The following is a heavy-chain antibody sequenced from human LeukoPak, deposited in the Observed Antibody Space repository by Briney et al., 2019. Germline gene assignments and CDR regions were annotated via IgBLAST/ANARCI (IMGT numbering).Heavy chain of an antibody. Sequence: SETLSLTCAVYGGSFSGYYWSWIRQPPGKGLEWIGEINHSGSTNYNPSLKSRVTISVDTSKNQFSLKLSSVTAADTAVYYCARLSSSWSTHFDYWGQGTLVTVSS. V-gene: IGHV4-34*01. CDR1: GGSFSGYY. J-gene: IGHJ4*02. CDR3: ARLSSSWSTHFDY. CDR2: INHSGST. D-gene: IGHD6-13*01.